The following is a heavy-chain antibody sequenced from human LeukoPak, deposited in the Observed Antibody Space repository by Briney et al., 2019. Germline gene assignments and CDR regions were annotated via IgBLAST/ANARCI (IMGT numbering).Heavy chain of an antibody. D-gene: IGHD1-26*01. CDR3: AKGWDNFYFYYYMDV. CDR2: ISGTAATT. J-gene: IGHJ6*03. Sequence: ISGTAATTKYADSVKGRFTISRDNSKNTLYLQMNSLRAEDTAVYYCAKGWDNFYFYYYMDVWGKGTMVTVSS. V-gene: IGHV3-23*01.